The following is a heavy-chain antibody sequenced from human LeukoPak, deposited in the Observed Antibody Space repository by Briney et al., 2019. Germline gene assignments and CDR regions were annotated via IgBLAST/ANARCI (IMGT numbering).Heavy chain of an antibody. CDR3: AKDLEPDDILTGRGAFDY. V-gene: IGHV3-23*01. CDR2: ISGSGGST. D-gene: IGHD3-9*01. Sequence: PGGSLRLSCAASGFTFSSYAMSWVRQAPGKGLEWVSAISGSGGSTYYADSVKGRFTISRDNSKNTLYLQMNSLRAEDTAVYYCAKDLEPDDILTGRGAFDYWGQGTLVTVSS. CDR1: GFTFSSYA. J-gene: IGHJ4*02.